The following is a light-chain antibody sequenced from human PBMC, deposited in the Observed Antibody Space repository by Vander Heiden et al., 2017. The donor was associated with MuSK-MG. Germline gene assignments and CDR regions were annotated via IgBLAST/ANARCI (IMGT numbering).Light chain of an antibody. J-gene: IGKJ5*01. Sequence: DIQMTQSPSSLSASVGDRVTITCRASQAISNYLAWYQQKPGKVPTVLIYGASTLQSGVPSRFSGTGYGTDFTLTISSRQPEDVATYYCQKNKSDLTISFGQGTLLEIK. V-gene: IGKV1-27*01. CDR1: QAISNY. CDR2: GAS. CDR3: QKNKSDLTIS.